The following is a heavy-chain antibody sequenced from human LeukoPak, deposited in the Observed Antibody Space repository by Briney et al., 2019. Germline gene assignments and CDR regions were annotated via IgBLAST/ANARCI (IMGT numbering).Heavy chain of an antibody. V-gene: IGHV3-48*03. Sequence: GGSLRLSCAASGFTFSSYEMNWVRQAPGRGLVWVSYISSSGSTIYYADSVKGRFTISRDKAKNSLYLQMNSLRAEDTAAYYCARGSGYCSSSSCKRSIYYYGMDVWGQGTTVTVSS. CDR2: ISSSGSTI. D-gene: IGHD2-2*01. J-gene: IGHJ6*02. CDR1: GFTFSSYE. CDR3: ARGSGYCSSSSCKRSIYYYGMDV.